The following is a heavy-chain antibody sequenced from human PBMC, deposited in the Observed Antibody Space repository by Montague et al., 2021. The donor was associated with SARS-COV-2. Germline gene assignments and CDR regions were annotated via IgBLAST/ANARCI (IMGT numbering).Heavy chain of an antibody. CDR1: GFSLSTSGVG. CDR3: AHRRPGSGSYYFDY. CDR2: IYWDDDK. J-gene: IGHJ4*02. V-gene: IGHV2-5*02. Sequence: PALVKPTQTLTLTCTFSGFSLSTSGVGVGWIRQPPGKALEWLALIYWDDDKRYSPSLKSRLTITKDTSKNQVVLSMTNMDPVDTATYYCAHRRPGSGSYYFDYWGQGTLVTVSS. D-gene: IGHD3-10*01.